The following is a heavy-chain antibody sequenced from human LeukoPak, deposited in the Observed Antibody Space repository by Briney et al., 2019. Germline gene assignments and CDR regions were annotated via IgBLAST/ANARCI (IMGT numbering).Heavy chain of an antibody. V-gene: IGHV3-7*01. D-gene: IGHD3-22*01. Sequence: GGSLRLSCAASGFTFSSYAMSWVRQAPGKGLEWVANIKQDGSEKYYVDSVKGRFTISRDNAKNSLYLQMNSLRAEDTAVYYCARVIYYYDSSGYDYYYYYYMDVWGKGTTVTVSS. CDR1: GFTFSSYA. CDR2: IKQDGSEK. CDR3: ARVIYYYDSSGYDYYYYYYMDV. J-gene: IGHJ6*03.